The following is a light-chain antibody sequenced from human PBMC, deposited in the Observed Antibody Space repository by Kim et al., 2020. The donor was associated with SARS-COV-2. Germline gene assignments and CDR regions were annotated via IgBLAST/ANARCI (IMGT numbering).Light chain of an antibody. CDR3: LQHNTYPIT. CDR1: QDIRND. V-gene: IGKV1-17*01. CDR2: GAS. J-gene: IGKJ5*01. Sequence: ASVGDRVTITCRANQDIRNDLGWYQQNPGRAPKRLIYGASSLQSGVPSRFSGSGSGTEFTLTISSLQPEDFATYFCLQHNTYPITFCQGTRLEIK.